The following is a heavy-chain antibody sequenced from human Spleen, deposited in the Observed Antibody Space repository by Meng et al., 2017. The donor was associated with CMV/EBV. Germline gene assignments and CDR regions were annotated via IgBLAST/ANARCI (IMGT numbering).Heavy chain of an antibody. J-gene: IGHJ3*02. CDR2: IIPILGIA. CDR1: GGTFSSYT. V-gene: IGHV1-69*04. Sequence: SVKVSCKASGGTFSSYTISWVRQAPGQGLEWMGRIIPILGIANYAQKFQGRVTITADKSTSTAYMELSSLRSEDTAVYYCARDSRYQDTVVVPAAVAFDIWGQGTMVTVSS. D-gene: IGHD2-2*01. CDR3: ARDSRYQDTVVVPAAVAFDI.